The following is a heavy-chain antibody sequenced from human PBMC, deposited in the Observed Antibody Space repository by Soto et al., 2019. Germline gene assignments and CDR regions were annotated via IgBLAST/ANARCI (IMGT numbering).Heavy chain of an antibody. D-gene: IGHD6-25*01. CDR1: GFTFSGYD. Sequence: PGWSLRLSCAASGFTFSGYDMHWVRQTPGKGLEWVALISNNGNIKHYADSVKGRFTISRDNYRNTLYLLMNSVSDDETYIYYCAGEGRAIRRLDYWGRGTLVTVSS. CDR2: ISNNGNIK. J-gene: IGHJ4*02. CDR3: AGEGRAIRRLDY. V-gene: IGHV3-30-3*01.